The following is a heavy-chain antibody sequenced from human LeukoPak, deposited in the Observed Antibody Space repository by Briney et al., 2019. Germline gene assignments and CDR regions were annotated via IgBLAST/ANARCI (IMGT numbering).Heavy chain of an antibody. CDR1: GFTFSSYA. V-gene: IGHV3-7*01. CDR3: ARDSGYNALDV. CDR2: IKEDGSVK. Sequence: PGGSLRLSCAASGFTFSSYAMSWVRQAPGKGLEWVANIKEDGSVKNYVDSVRGRFTISRDNAKNSLYLELSSLRAEDTAVYYCARDSGYNALDVWGQGTMVTVSS. J-gene: IGHJ3*01. D-gene: IGHD3-22*01.